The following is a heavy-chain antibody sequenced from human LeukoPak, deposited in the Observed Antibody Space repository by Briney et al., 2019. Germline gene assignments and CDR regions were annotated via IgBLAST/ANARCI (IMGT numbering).Heavy chain of an antibody. CDR3: AKEHSTSWSDFDY. V-gene: IGHV1-3*01. CDR2: INADNGNT. Sequence: ASVKVSCKASGYTFTSYAMHWVRQAPGRRLEWMGWINADNGNTKYSQKFQGRVTFTRDTSASTAYMELSSLKSEDTAEYYCAKEHSTSWSDFDYWGQGTLVTVSS. CDR1: GYTFTSYA. D-gene: IGHD6-13*01. J-gene: IGHJ4*02.